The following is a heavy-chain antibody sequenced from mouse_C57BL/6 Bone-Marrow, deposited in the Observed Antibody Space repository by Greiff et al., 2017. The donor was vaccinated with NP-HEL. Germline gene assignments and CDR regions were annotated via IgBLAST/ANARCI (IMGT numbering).Heavy chain of an antibody. D-gene: IGHD1-1*01. V-gene: IGHV1-18*01. CDR3: ARTNLLLRPLDY. CDR2: INPNNGGT. Sequence: EVKLQESGPELVKPGASVKIPCKASGYTFTDYNMDWVKQSHGKSLEWIGDINPNNGGTIYNQKFKGKATLTVDKSSSTAYMELRSLTSEDTAVYYCARTNLLLRPLDYWGQGTTLTVSS. CDR1: GYTFTDYN. J-gene: IGHJ2*01.